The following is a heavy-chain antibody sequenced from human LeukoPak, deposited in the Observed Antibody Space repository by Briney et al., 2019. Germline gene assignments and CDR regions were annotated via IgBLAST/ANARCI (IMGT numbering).Heavy chain of an antibody. CDR2: ISWNSGSI. Sequence: GGSLRLSCAASGFTFDDYAMHWVRQAPGKGLEWVSGISWNSGSIGYADSVKGRFTISRDNAKNSLYLQMNSLRAEDTALYYCAKDRAAAGSEFDYWGQGTLVTVSS. V-gene: IGHV3-9*01. D-gene: IGHD6-13*01. CDR3: AKDRAAAGSEFDY. CDR1: GFTFDDYA. J-gene: IGHJ4*02.